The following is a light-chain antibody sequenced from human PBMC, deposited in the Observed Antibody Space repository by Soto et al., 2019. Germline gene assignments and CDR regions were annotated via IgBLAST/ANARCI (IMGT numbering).Light chain of an antibody. J-gene: IGKJ3*01. V-gene: IGKV4-1*01. Sequence: DIVMTQSPDSLAVSLGERATINCKSSRTILSGSNNFLAWYQQKPGQPPRLLIYWASTRESGVPDRFSGSGSVTDFTLTISSLQAEDVAVYYCQQYYSSPFAFGPGTKVDIK. CDR3: QQYYSSPFA. CDR2: WAS. CDR1: RTILSGSNNF.